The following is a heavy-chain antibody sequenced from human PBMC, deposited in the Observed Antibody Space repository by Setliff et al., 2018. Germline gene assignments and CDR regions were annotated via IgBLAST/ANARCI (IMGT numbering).Heavy chain of an antibody. Sequence: GGSLRLSCIASVFTFSSYSMNWVRQAPGKGLEGVSSISGGGRYTYSADSVRGRFTVSRDDAKNSLSLQMHPLRIEDTALYYCARGQGHSITAFDSWGQGTMVTVS. CDR2: ISGGGRYT. J-gene: IGHJ3*02. D-gene: IGHD1-20*01. V-gene: IGHV3-21*01. CDR1: VFTFSSYS. CDR3: ARGQGHSITAFDS.